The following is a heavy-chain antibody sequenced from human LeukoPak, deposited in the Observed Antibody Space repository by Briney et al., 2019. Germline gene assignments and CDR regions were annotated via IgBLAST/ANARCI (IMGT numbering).Heavy chain of an antibody. D-gene: IGHD5-18*01. V-gene: IGHV1-2*06. Sequence: GASVKVSCKASGYTFTGYYMHWVRQAPGQGLGWMGRINPNSGGTNYAQKFQGRVTMTRDTSISTAYMELSRLRSDDTAVYYCARLPRSGYSYGSDYWGQGTLVTVSS. CDR1: GYTFTGYY. CDR2: INPNSGGT. J-gene: IGHJ4*02. CDR3: ARLPRSGYSYGSDY.